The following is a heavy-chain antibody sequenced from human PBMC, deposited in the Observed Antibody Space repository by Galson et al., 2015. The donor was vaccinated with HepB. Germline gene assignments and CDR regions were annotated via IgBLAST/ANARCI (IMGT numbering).Heavy chain of an antibody. CDR3: AKERSKYDYSNYLFDY. J-gene: IGHJ4*02. V-gene: IGHV3-30*18. Sequence: SLRLSCAASGFTFSSYGMHRVRQAPGKGLEWVAVISYDGSNKYYADSVKGRFTISRDNSKNTLYLQMNSLRAEDTAVYYCAKERSKYDYSNYLFDYWGQGTLVTVSS. CDR1: GFTFSSYG. D-gene: IGHD4-11*01. CDR2: ISYDGSNK.